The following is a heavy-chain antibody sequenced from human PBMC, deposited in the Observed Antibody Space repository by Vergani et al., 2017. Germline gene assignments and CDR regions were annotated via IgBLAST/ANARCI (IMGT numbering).Heavy chain of an antibody. CDR3: ARDREWELPT. CDR2: IYYSGST. D-gene: IGHD1-26*01. J-gene: IGHJ5*02. Sequence: QLQLQESGPGLVKPSETLSLTCTVSGGSISSSSYYWSWIRQPPGKGLEWIGYIYYSGSTNYNPSLKSRVTISVDTSKNHFSLKLSSVTAADTAVYYCARDREWELPTWGQGTLVTVSS. CDR1: GGSISSSSYY. V-gene: IGHV4-61*01.